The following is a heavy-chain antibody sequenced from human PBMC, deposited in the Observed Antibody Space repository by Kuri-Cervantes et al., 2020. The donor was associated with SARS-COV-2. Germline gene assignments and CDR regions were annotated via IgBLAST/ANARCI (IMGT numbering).Heavy chain of an antibody. J-gene: IGHJ4*02. D-gene: IGHD3-3*01. CDR1: GFTFSSYG. CDR3: ARERSGRDY. V-gene: IGHV3-33*01. Sequence: GGSLRLSCAASGFTFSSYGMHWVRQAPGKGLEWVAVIWYDGRNKYYADSVKGRFTITRDNSKNTLYLQMNSLRAEDTAVYCCARERSGRDYWGQGPLVTVSS. CDR2: IWYDGRNK.